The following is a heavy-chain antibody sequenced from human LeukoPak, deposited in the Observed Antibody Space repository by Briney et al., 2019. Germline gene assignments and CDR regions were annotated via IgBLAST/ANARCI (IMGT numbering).Heavy chain of an antibody. V-gene: IGHV3-23*01. Sequence: GGSLRLSCAASGFTFNNYVMTWVRQAPGKGLEWVSSISASAAMTYYADSVKGRFTISRDNSKNTLYLQMNSLRAEDTAVYYCAKTHMDVWGKGTTVTVSS. J-gene: IGHJ6*03. CDR1: GFTFNNYV. CDR3: AKTHMDV. CDR2: ISASAAMT.